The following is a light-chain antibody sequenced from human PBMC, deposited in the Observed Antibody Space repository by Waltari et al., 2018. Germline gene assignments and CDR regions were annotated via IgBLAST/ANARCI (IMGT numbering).Light chain of an antibody. J-gene: IGKJ5*01. V-gene: IGKV2-28*01. CDR2: LGS. CDR3: MEALQSVT. CDR1: QSLLHSNEYNY. Sequence: DIVMTQSPLSLPVTPGEPASISCRSSQSLLHSNEYNYLDWYVQKPGQSPQILIYLGSNRASGVPDRFSGSGSGTDFTLKISRVEAEDAGVYYCMEALQSVTFGQGKRLEIK.